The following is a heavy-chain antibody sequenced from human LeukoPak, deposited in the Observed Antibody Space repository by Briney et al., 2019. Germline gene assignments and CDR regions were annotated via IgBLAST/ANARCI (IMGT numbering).Heavy chain of an antibody. D-gene: IGHD7-27*01. J-gene: IGHJ6*03. V-gene: IGHV3-48*01. CDR2: ISSSSSTI. CDR1: GFTFSSYS. CDR3: ASEPGEDYYYYMDV. Sequence: GGSLRLSCAASGFTFSSYSMNWVRQAPGKGLEWVSYISSSSSTIYYADSVKGRFTISRDNAKNSLYLQMNSLRAEDTAVYYCASEPGEDYYYYMDVWGKGTTVTVSS.